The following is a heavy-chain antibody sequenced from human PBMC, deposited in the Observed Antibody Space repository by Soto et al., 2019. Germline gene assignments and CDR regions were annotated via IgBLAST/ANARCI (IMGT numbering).Heavy chain of an antibody. J-gene: IGHJ4*02. V-gene: IGHV5-10-1*01. CDR1: GYSFAGYW. D-gene: IGHD3-22*01. Sequence: GESLKISCKGSGYSFAGYWITWVRQMPGKGLEWMGRIDPSDSQTYYSPSFRGHVTISAAKSITTVFLQWSSLRASDTAMYYCARQIYDSDSGPNSQCYFDSWGQGTLVTVSS. CDR3: ARQIYDSDSGPNSQCYFDS. CDR2: IDPSDSQT.